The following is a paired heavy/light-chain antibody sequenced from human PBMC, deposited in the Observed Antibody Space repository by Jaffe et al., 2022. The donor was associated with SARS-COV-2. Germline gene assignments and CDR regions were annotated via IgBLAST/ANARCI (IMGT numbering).Heavy chain of an antibody. CDR2: ISSSSSYI. Sequence: EVQLVESGGGLVKPGGSLRLSCAASGFTFSSYSMNWVRQAPGKGLEWVSSISSSSSYIYYADSVKGRFTISRDNAKNSLYLQMNSLRAEDTAVYYCARLGPGAFQRGAVAGLAFDYWGQGTLVTVSS. CDR1: GFTFSSYS. J-gene: IGHJ4*02. CDR3: ARLGPGAFQRGAVAGLAFDY. D-gene: IGHD6-19*01. V-gene: IGHV3-21*01.
Light chain of an antibody. CDR3: CSYAGSSTFDVV. CDR2: EGS. V-gene: IGLV2-23*03. J-gene: IGLJ2*01. CDR1: SSDVGSYNL. Sequence: QSALTQPASVSGSPGQSITISCTGTSSDVGSYNLVSWYQQHPGKAPKLMIYEGSKRPSGVSNRFSGSKSGNTASLTISGLQAEDEADYYCCSYAGSSTFDVVFGGGTKLTVL.